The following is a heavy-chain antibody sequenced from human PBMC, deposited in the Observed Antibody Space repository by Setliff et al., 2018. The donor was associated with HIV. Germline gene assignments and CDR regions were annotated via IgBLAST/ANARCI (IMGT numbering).Heavy chain of an antibody. Sequence: GGSLRLSCAASGFILSNYVVHWVRQAPGKGLEWVSLVSYDGSNKFYADSVKGRFTISRDNSKNTLYLQMDNLRAEDTAVYYCASARIPTGGTSTSFDYWGQGTLVTVSS. V-gene: IGHV3-30*01. D-gene: IGHD1-1*01. J-gene: IGHJ4*02. CDR1: GFILSNYV. CDR3: ASARIPTGGTSTSFDY. CDR2: VSYDGSNK.